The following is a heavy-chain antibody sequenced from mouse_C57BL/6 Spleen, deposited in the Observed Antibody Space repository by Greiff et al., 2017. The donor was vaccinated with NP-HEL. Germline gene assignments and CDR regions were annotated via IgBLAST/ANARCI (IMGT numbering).Heavy chain of an antibody. V-gene: IGHV5-17*01. CDR1: GFTFSDYG. Sequence: EVQGVESGGGLVKPGGSLKLSCAASGFTFSDYGMHWVRQAPEKGLEWVAYISSGSSTIYYADTVKGRFTISRDNAKNTLFLQMTSLRSEDTAMYYCARQDYYGSSYGWYFDVWGTGTTVTVSS. CDR2: ISSGSSTI. D-gene: IGHD1-1*01. J-gene: IGHJ1*03. CDR3: ARQDYYGSSYGWYFDV.